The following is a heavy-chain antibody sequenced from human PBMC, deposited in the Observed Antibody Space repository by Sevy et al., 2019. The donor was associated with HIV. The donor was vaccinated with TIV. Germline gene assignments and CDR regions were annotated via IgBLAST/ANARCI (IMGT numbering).Heavy chain of an antibody. Sequence: GGSLRLSCAASGFTFTGSAMHWVRQASGKGLEWVGRIRGKPNNYATAYAASVKGRFTISRDDSDSTAYLQINNLKTEDTALYYCTRLIGDPGWYFDLWGRGTLVTVSS. CDR3: TRLIGDPGWYFDL. J-gene: IGHJ2*01. CDR2: IRGKPNNYAT. V-gene: IGHV3-73*01. CDR1: GFTFTGSA. D-gene: IGHD7-27*01.